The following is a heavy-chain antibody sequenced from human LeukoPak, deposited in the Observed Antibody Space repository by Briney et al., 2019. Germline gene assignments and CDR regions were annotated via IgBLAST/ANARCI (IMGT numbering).Heavy chain of an antibody. V-gene: IGHV3-7*01. CDR3: ARGGAASPDN. CDR1: GFTFSTYW. J-gene: IGHJ4*02. D-gene: IGHD1-26*01. CDR2: IKEDGSEK. Sequence: GGSLRLSCAASGFTFSTYWMSWVRQAPGKGLEWVARIKEDGSEKYYVDSVKGRFTISRDNAKNSLFLQMNSLRAEDTAVYYCARGGAASPDNWGQGTLVTVSS.